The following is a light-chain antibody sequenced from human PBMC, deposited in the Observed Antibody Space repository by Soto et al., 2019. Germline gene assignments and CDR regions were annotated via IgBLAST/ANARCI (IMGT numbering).Light chain of an antibody. V-gene: IGKV3-20*01. J-gene: IGKJ2*01. CDR1: QSVSSSS. Sequence: EIVLTQSPDTLSLSPGERATLSCRASQSVSSSSVAWYQQKPGQAPSLLIYGASSRATGITDRFSGSGSGTDFTLMISSLEPEECAVYYCQRYGSSMYTFGQGTKLEIK. CDR3: QRYGSSMYT. CDR2: GAS.